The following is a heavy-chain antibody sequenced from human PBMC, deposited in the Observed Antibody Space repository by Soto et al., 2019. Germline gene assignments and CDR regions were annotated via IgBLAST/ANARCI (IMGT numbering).Heavy chain of an antibody. V-gene: IGHV3-48*02. J-gene: IGHJ4*02. CDR1: GFIFSTYS. CDR3: AATYDFADYRFDC. D-gene: IGHD4-17*01. Sequence: GGSLRLSCAGSGFIFSTYSINWVRQAPGRGLEWVSYINSRSTNKYYADSVKGRFTISRDNARNSLYLEMNYLRDEDTAVYYCAATYDFADYRFDCWGQGTLVTVSS. CDR2: INSRSTNK.